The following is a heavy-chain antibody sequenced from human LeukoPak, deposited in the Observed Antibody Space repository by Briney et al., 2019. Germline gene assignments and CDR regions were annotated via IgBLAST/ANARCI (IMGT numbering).Heavy chain of an antibody. CDR3: ASYFRCSSATCYTNY. Sequence: GGSLRLSCAASGFTFSSYAMHWVRQAPGKGLEWVAVISYDGSNKYYADSVKGRFTISRDNSKNTLYLQMNSLRAEDTAVYYCASYFRCSSATCYTNYWGQGTLVTVSS. J-gene: IGHJ4*02. D-gene: IGHD2-2*02. V-gene: IGHV3-30-3*01. CDR1: GFTFSSYA. CDR2: ISYDGSNK.